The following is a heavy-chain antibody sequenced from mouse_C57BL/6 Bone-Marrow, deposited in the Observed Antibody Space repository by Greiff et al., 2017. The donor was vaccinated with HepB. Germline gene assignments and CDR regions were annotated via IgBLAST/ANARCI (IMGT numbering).Heavy chain of an antibody. D-gene: IGHD4-1*01. CDR3: VRPELGTAWFAY. CDR1: GFSFNTYA. Sequence: EAGGGLVQPKGSLKLSCAASGFSFNTYAMNWVRQAPGKGLGWVARIRSKSNNYATYYADSVKDRFTISRDDSESMLYLQMNNLKTEDTAMYYCVRPELGTAWFAYWGQGTLVTVSA. V-gene: IGHV10-1*01. J-gene: IGHJ3*01. CDR2: IRSKSNNYAT.